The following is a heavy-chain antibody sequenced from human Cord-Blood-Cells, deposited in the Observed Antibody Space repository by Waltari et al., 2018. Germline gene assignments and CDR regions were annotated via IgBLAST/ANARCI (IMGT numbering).Heavy chain of an antibody. V-gene: IGHV4-34*01. CDR1: GGSFSGYY. Sequence: QVQLQQWGAGLLKPSETLSLTCTVYGGSFSGYYWSWISQPPGKGLEWIGEINHSGSTNYNPSLKSRVTISVDTSKNQFSLKLSSVTAADTAVYYCARDIAAAGDAFDIWGQGTMVTVSS. J-gene: IGHJ3*02. CDR2: INHSGST. D-gene: IGHD6-13*01. CDR3: ARDIAAAGDAFDI.